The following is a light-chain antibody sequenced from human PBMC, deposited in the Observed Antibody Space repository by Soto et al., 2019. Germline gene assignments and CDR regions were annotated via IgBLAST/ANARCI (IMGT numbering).Light chain of an antibody. Sequence: SVLTQPASVSGSPGQSITISCTGTSSDVGGYNYVSWYQQHPGKAPKLMIYEVSNRPSRVSNRFSGSKSGNTASLTISGLQAEDEADYYCSSYTRSSTSYVFGTGTKGT. J-gene: IGLJ1*01. CDR1: SSDVGGYNY. V-gene: IGLV2-14*01. CDR3: SSYTRSSTSYV. CDR2: EVS.